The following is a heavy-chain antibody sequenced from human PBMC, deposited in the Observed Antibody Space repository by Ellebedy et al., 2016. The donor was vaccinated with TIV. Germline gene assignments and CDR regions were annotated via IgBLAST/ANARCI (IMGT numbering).Heavy chain of an antibody. D-gene: IGHD6-19*01. J-gene: IGHJ6*02. CDR1: GFTFSSYA. CDR3: AKTPDGSGWPPILNYYYYYGMDV. CDR2: ISGSGGST. Sequence: GESLKISXAASGFTFSSYAMSWVRQAPGKGLEWVSAISGSGGSTYYADSVKGRFTISRDNSKNTLYLQMNSLRAEDTAVYYCAKTPDGSGWPPILNYYYYYGMDVWGQGTTVTVSS. V-gene: IGHV3-23*01.